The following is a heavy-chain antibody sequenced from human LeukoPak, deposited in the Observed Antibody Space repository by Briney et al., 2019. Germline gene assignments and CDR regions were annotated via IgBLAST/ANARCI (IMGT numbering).Heavy chain of an antibody. J-gene: IGHJ4*02. Sequence: SETLSLTCAVYGGSSSGYYWSWIRQPPGKGLEWIGEINHSGSTNYNPSLESRVTISVDTSKNQFSLKLSSVTAADTAVYYCARHLTWYYYGSGSYYFDYWGQGTLVTVSS. D-gene: IGHD3-10*01. CDR2: INHSGST. CDR1: GGSSSGYY. CDR3: ARHLTWYYYGSGSYYFDY. V-gene: IGHV4-34*01.